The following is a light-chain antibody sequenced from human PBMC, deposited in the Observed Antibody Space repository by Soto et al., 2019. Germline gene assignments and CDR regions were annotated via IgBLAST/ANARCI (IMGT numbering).Light chain of an antibody. J-gene: IGKJ5*01. CDR3: QQYHSPSIT. V-gene: IGKV1-5*01. CDR1: QYINTR. Sequence: TQSPATLSSFPCDRVTLSCRASQYINTRLAWYQHKPGEAPKLLIYDASSLASGVPSSFSGSGSGTDFTLSISSLQPDDFATYYCQQYHSPSITFGQGTRLEIK. CDR2: DAS.